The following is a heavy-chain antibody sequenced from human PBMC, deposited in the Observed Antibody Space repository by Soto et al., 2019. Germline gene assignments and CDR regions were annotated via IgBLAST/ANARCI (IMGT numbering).Heavy chain of an antibody. CDR1: GFSLSTSGVG. V-gene: IGHV2-5*01. J-gene: IGHJ6*02. Sequence: SGPTLVNPTQTLTLTCTCSGFSLSTSGVGVGWIRQPPGKALEWLAVMYWNDDKRYSPSLKSRLTITNDTSKIQVVLTMTNMDRVDTATYYCARAKAGGTNYYYYGMDAWGQGTTVTVCS. D-gene: IGHD2-15*01. CDR2: MYWNDDK. CDR3: ARAKAGGTNYYYYGMDA.